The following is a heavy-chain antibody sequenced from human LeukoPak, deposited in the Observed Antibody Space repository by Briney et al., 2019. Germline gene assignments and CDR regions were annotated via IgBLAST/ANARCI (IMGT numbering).Heavy chain of an antibody. CDR3: ARGGRARGYSDYGEDY. CDR1: GGSFSSSY. Sequence: SETLSLTCAVYGGSFSSSYWSWIRQPPGKGLEWIGEINHSGITNYNPSLKSRVTISVDTSKNQFSLKLSSVTAADTAVYYCARGGRARGYSDYGEDYWGQGTLVTVSS. D-gene: IGHD5-12*01. V-gene: IGHV4-34*01. J-gene: IGHJ4*02. CDR2: INHSGIT.